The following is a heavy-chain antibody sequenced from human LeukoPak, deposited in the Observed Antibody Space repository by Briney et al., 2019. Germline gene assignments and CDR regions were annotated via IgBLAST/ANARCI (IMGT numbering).Heavy chain of an antibody. V-gene: IGHV4-34*01. CDR2: INHSGST. Sequence: SETLSLTCAVYGGSFSGYHWSWIRQPPGKGLEWIGEINHSGSTNYNPSLKSRATISVDTSKNQFSLKLSSVTAADTAVYYCARVSGLIDYWGQGTLVTVSS. D-gene: IGHD3-10*01. CDR3: ARVSGLIDY. J-gene: IGHJ4*02. CDR1: GGSFSGYH.